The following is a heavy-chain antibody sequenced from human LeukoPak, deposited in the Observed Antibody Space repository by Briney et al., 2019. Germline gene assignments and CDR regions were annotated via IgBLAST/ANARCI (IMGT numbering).Heavy chain of an antibody. V-gene: IGHV3-23*01. J-gene: IGHJ6*03. D-gene: IGHD6-19*01. Sequence: PAGGSLRLSCAASGFTFSSYGMSWVRQAPGKGLEWVSAISGSGDYTYYADSVKGRFAISRDNSKNTLYLQMNSLRAEDTAVYYCAKGGIAVAGTSYYYYMDVWGKGTTVTISS. CDR3: AKGGIAVAGTSYYYYMDV. CDR2: ISGSGDYT. CDR1: GFTFSSYG.